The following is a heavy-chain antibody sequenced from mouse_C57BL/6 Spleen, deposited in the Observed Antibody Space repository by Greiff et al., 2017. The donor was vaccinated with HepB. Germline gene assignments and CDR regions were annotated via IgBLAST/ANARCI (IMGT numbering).Heavy chain of an antibody. D-gene: IGHD2-5*01. J-gene: IGHJ2*01. CDR3: ARSRSNHFDY. V-gene: IGHV1-69*01. CDR2: IDPSDSYT. CDR1: GYTFTSYW. Sequence: QVQLQQPGAELVMPGASVKLSCKASGYTFTSYWMHWVKQRPGQGLEWIGEIDPSDSYTNYNQKFKGKSTLTVDKSSSTAYMQLSSLTSEDSAVYYCARSRSNHFDYWGQGTTLTVSS.